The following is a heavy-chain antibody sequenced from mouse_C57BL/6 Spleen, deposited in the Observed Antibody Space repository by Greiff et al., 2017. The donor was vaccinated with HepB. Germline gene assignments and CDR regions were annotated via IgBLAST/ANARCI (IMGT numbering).Heavy chain of an antibody. J-gene: IGHJ2*01. CDR1: GYAFSSSW. CDR2: IYPGDGDT. V-gene: IGHV1-82*01. Sequence: VKLQESGPELVKPGASVKISCKASGYAFSSSWMNWVKQRPGKGLEWIGRIYPGDGDTNYNGKFKGKATLTADKSSSTAYMQLSSLTSEDSAVYFCARGDSSDYWGQGTTLTVSS. CDR3: ARGDSSDY.